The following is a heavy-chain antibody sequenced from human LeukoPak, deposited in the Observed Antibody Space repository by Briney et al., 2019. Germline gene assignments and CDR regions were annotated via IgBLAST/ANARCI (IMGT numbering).Heavy chain of an antibody. V-gene: IGHV4-38-2*01. J-gene: IGHJ3*02. D-gene: IGHD2-2*01. CDR2: IYNSEST. Sequence: SGTLSLSCAVSGYSISIGYNWGWLRQPPGKGREWIGSIYNSESTYYNPSLKSRVTISVDTSKNQFSMKLSSVTVADTAVYYCARQIVACSSTSCRDTDALDIWGQGTMVTVSS. CDR1: GYSISIGYN. CDR3: ARQIVACSSTSCRDTDALDI.